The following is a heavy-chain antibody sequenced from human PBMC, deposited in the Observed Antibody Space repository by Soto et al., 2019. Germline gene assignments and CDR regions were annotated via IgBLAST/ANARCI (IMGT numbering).Heavy chain of an antibody. CDR2: IYLSGST. Sequence: SETLSLTCTVSGGSISGSSYYWGWIRQPPGKGLEWIGNIYLSGSTNYNPSLRSRVTISVDTSKSQFSLKLTSVTAADTAVYYCVRPLRYSSGPSNCFDPWGQGTLVTVSS. V-gene: IGHV4-39*01. CDR3: VRPLRYSSGPSNCFDP. J-gene: IGHJ5*02. CDR1: GGSISGSSYY. D-gene: IGHD6-19*01.